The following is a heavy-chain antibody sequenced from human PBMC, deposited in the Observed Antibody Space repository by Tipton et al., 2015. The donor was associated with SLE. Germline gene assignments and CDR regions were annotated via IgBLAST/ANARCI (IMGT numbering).Heavy chain of an antibody. CDR3: AREGYYYDSSGSYNWFDP. Sequence: TLSLTCTVSGGSISSHYWSWIRQPPGKGLEWIGYIYYSGSTNYNPSLKSRVTISVDTSKNQFSLKLSSVTAADTAVYYCAREGYYYDSSGSYNWFDPWGQGILVTVSS. CDR1: GGSISSHY. CDR2: IYYSGST. J-gene: IGHJ5*02. D-gene: IGHD3-22*01. V-gene: IGHV4-59*11.